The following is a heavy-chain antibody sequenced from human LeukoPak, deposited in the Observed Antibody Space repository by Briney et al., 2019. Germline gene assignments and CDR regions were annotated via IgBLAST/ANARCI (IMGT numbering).Heavy chain of an antibody. CDR1: GGSISSSSYY. Sequence: PSETLSLTCTVSGGSISSSSYYWGWIRQPPGKGLEWIGSIYYSGSTYYNPSLKSRVTISVDTSKNQFSLKLSSVTAADTAVYYCARKAYGDYAQNDYWGQGTLVTVSS. CDR3: ARKAYGDYAQNDY. V-gene: IGHV4-39*07. D-gene: IGHD4-17*01. J-gene: IGHJ4*02. CDR2: IYYSGST.